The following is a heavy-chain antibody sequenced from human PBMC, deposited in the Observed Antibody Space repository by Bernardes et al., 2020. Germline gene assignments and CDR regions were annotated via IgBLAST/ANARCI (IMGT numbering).Heavy chain of an antibody. Sequence: GYLSRSGAASGFAFSSYWMHWVRQAPGKGLVWVSRINSDGSSTSYADSVKGRFTISRDNAKNTLYLQMNSLRAEDTAVYYCARVGYYGSGSYNYYYYYMDVWGKGTTVTVSS. J-gene: IGHJ6*03. CDR3: ARVGYYGSGSYNYYYYYMDV. CDR2: INSDGSST. D-gene: IGHD3-10*01. CDR1: GFAFSSYW. V-gene: IGHV3-74*01.